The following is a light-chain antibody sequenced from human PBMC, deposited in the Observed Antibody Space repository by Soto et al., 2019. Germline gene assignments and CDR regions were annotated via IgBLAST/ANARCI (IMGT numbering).Light chain of an antibody. CDR3: QQYNSHPLT. CDR1: QSISSW. V-gene: IGKV1-5*03. CDR2: KAS. J-gene: IGKJ4*01. Sequence: DIQMTQSPSTLSASVGDRVTITCRASQSISSWLAWYQQKPGKAPKLLIYKASSLESGVPSRFSGSGSGTEFTLTISSLQPDGFATYYCQQYNSHPLTFGGGTKVEIK.